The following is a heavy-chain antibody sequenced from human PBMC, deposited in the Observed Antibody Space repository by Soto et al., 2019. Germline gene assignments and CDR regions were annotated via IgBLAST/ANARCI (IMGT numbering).Heavy chain of an antibody. CDR3: ARGPYSSSSAWFDP. D-gene: IGHD6-6*01. J-gene: IGHJ5*02. CDR2: IIPIFGTA. Sequence: ASVKVSCKASGGTFSSYAISWVRQAPGQGLEWMGGIIPIFGTANYAQKFQGRVTITADESTSTAYMELSSLRSEDTAVYYCARGPYSSSSAWFDPWGQGTLVTVSS. V-gene: IGHV1-69*13. CDR1: GGTFSSYA.